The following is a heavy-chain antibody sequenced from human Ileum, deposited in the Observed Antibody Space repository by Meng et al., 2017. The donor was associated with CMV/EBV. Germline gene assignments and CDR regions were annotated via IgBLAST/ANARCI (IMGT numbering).Heavy chain of an antibody. D-gene: IGHD1-26*01. CDR1: GFTFSSYW. J-gene: IGHJ4*02. Sequence: GESLKISCAASGFTFSSYWMSWVRQAPGKGLEWVANIRQDGSEKYYVDSVKGRFTISRDNAKNTLYLQMNSRRAEDTAVYYCAREGWGGWEVLDGPLYFDYWGQGTLVTVSS. CDR2: IRQDGSEK. V-gene: IGHV3-7*01. CDR3: AREGWGGWEVLDGPLYFDY.